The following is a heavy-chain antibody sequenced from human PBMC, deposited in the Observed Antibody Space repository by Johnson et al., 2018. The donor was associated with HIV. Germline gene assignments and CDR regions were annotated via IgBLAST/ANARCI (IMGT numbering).Heavy chain of an antibody. Sequence: VQLVESGGALVQPGGSLGLSCAVSGFTFSSYWMSWVRQAPGKGLEWVANIKQDGSEKYYVDSVKGRFTISRDNAKNSLYLQMNSLKTEDTAVYYCARDRMRTAIGAFDIWGQGTMVTVSS. V-gene: IGHV3-7*05. CDR1: GFTFSSYW. CDR3: ARDRMRTAIGAFDI. J-gene: IGHJ3*02. CDR2: IKQDGSEK. D-gene: IGHD1-1*01.